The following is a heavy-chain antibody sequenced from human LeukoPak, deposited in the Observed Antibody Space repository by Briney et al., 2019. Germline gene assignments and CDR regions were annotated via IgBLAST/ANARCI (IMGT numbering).Heavy chain of an antibody. J-gene: IGHJ4*02. D-gene: IGHD5-18*01. CDR2: ITGAGSST. CDR3: ARKVAVAMDLDY. Sequence: GGSLRLSCAASGFTFKSYGMTWVRQFPGKGVEWVSSITGAGSSTKYADSVNGRFTISRDNSKNTVSLQMTGLRAEDTAVYYCARKVAVAMDLDYWGQGTLVTVSS. V-gene: IGHV3-23*01. CDR1: GFTFKSYG.